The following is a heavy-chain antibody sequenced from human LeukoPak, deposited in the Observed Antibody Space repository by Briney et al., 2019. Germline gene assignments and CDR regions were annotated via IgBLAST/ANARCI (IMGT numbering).Heavy chain of an antibody. V-gene: IGHV1-69*05. CDR2: IIPIFGTA. CDR3: ARGLLWFGDIRGNGFDP. D-gene: IGHD3-10*01. CDR1: GGTFSSYA. Sequence: ASVKVSCKASGGTFSSYAIRWVRQAPGQGLEWMGGIIPIFGTANYAQKFQGRVTITTDESTSTAYMELSSLRSEDTAVYYCARGLLWFGDIRGNGFDPWGQGTLVTVSS. J-gene: IGHJ5*02.